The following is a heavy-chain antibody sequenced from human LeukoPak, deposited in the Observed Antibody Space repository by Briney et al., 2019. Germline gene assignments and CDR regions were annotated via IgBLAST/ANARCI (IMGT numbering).Heavy chain of an antibody. J-gene: IGHJ6*02. CDR3: ARGGGGGLPYYYGMDV. Sequence: QPGRSLRLSCAASGFTFSSYGMHWVRQAPGKGLEWVAVIWYDGSNKYYADSVKGRFTISRDNSKNTLYLQMNSLRAEDTAVYYCARGGGGGLPYYYGMDVWGQGTTVTVSS. CDR1: GFTFSSYG. D-gene: IGHD2-15*01. CDR2: IWYDGSNK. V-gene: IGHV3-33*01.